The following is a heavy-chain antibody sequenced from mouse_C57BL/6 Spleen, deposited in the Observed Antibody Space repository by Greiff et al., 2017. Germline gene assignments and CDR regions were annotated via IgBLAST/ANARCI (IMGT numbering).Heavy chain of an antibody. J-gene: IGHJ4*01. V-gene: IGHV2-5*01. CDR2: IWRGGST. D-gene: IGHD1-1*01. CDR1: GFSLTSYG. Sequence: VMLVESGPGLVQPSQSLSITCTVSGFSLTSYGVHWVRQSPGKGLEWLGVIWRGGSTDYNAAFMSRLSITKDNSKSQVFFKMNSLQADDTAIYYCAKITTVVAPYAMDYWGQGTSVTVSS. CDR3: AKITTVVAPYAMDY.